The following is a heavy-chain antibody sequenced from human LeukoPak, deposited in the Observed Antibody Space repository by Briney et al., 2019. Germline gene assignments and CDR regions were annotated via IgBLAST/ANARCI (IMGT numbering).Heavy chain of an antibody. Sequence: GASVKVSCKASGYSFTGYYIHWVRQAPGQGLEWMGWINPNSGGTNYALKFQDRVTMTRDTSISTAYMELSRLRSDDTAFYYCSRDLRGTADYWGQGTLVTVSA. J-gene: IGHJ4*02. CDR2: INPNSGGT. CDR3: SRDLRGTADY. CDR1: GYSFTGYY. D-gene: IGHD2-21*02. V-gene: IGHV1-2*02.